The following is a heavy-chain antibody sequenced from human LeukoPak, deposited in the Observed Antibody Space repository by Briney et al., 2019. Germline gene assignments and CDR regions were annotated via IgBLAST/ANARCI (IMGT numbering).Heavy chain of an antibody. V-gene: IGHV1-24*01. D-gene: IGHD3-22*01. Sequence: ASVKVSCKVSVYTLTELSMHWVRQAPGKGLEWMGGFDPEDGETIYAQKFQGRVTMTEDTSTDTAYMELSSLRSEDTAVYYCATYDSSGYYRSRVFDYWGQGTLVTVSS. CDR2: FDPEDGET. J-gene: IGHJ4*02. CDR3: ATYDSSGYYRSRVFDY. CDR1: VYTLTELS.